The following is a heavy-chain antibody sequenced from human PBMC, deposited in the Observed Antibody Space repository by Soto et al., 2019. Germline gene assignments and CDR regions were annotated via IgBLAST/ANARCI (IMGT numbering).Heavy chain of an antibody. CDR3: ARSGSYYFLDSEHWFDP. D-gene: IGHD3-10*01. Sequence: PGESLKISCKGSGYSFTSYWIGWVRQMPGKGLEWMGIIYPGDSDTRYSPSFQGQVTISADKSISTAYLQWSSLKASDTAMYYCARSGSYYFLDSEHWFDPWGQGTLVTVSS. V-gene: IGHV5-51*01. J-gene: IGHJ5*02. CDR2: IYPGDSDT. CDR1: GYSFTSYW.